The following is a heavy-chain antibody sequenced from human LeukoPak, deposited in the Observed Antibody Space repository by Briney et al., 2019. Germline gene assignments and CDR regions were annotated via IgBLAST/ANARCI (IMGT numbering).Heavy chain of an antibody. D-gene: IGHD6-19*01. CDR3: ARLRPTIAVAGTGSWFDP. CDR2: IYYSGST. V-gene: IGHV4-59*08. CDR1: GGSISSYY. Sequence: PSETLSLTCTDSGGSISSYYWSWIHQPPGKGLEWIGYIYYSGSTNYNPSLKSRVTISVDTSKNQFSLKLSSVTAADTAVYYCARLRPTIAVAGTGSWFDPWGQGTLVTVSS. J-gene: IGHJ5*02.